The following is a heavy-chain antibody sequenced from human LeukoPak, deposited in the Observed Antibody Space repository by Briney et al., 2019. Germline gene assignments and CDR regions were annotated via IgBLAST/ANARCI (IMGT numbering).Heavy chain of an antibody. D-gene: IGHD5-18*01. Sequence: ASVKVSCKVSGYTLTELSMHWVRQAPGKGLEWMGGFDPEDGETIYAQKFQGRVTMTEDTSTDTAYMELSSLRSEDTAVYYCATWGYSCKGLKAFDIWGQGTMVTVSS. V-gene: IGHV1-24*01. CDR3: ATWGYSCKGLKAFDI. CDR2: FDPEDGET. J-gene: IGHJ3*02. CDR1: GYTLTELS.